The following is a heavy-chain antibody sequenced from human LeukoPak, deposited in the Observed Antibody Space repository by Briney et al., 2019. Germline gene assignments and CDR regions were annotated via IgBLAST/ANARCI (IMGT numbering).Heavy chain of an antibody. Sequence: SETLSLTCAVYVGSFSGYYWSWIRQPPGKGLEWIGEINHSGSTNYNPSLKSRVTISVDTSKNPLSLKLSSVTAADTAVYYCAKLIVVVPAVNQGVDYWGQGTLVTVSS. CDR2: INHSGST. CDR3: AKLIVVVPAVNQGVDY. J-gene: IGHJ4*02. CDR1: VGSFSGYY. V-gene: IGHV4-34*01. D-gene: IGHD2-2*01.